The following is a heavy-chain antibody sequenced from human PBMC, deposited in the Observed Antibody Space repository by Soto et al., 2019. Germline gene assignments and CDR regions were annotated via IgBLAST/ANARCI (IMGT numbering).Heavy chain of an antibody. Sequence: SETLSLTCTVSGGSISSGDYYWSWIRQPPGKGLEWIGYIYYSGSTYYNPSLKSRVTISVDTSKNQFSLKLSSVTAADTAVYYCARDLGYYDSSGSYFDYWGQGTLVTVSS. V-gene: IGHV4-30-4*01. D-gene: IGHD3-22*01. CDR1: GGSISSGDYY. CDR2: IYYSGST. CDR3: ARDLGYYDSSGSYFDY. J-gene: IGHJ4*02.